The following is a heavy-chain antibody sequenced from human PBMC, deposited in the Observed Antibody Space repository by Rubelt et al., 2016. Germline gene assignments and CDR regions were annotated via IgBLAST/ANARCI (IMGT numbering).Heavy chain of an antibody. D-gene: IGHD3-10*01. CDR3: ARDGVPNVLLWFQPSWFDP. J-gene: IGHJ5*02. V-gene: IGHV3-30*03. Sequence: QVQLVESGGGVVQPGRSLRLSCAASGFTFSDFDMNWVRQAPGKGLEWVAVISYDGSNKYYADSVKGRFTISRDNSKNTLHLQMNSLRAEDTAVYYCARDGVPNVLLWFQPSWFDPWGQGTLVTVSS. CDR1: GFTFSDFD. CDR2: ISYDGSNK.